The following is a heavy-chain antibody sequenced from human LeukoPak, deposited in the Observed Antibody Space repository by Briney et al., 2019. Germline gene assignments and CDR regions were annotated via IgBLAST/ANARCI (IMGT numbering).Heavy chain of an antibody. CDR3: AKGSDSSGFYLDS. V-gene: IGHV3-30*02. Sequence: PGGSLRLSCAAPGFTFRSYAMHWVRQAPGKGLEWVAYMRNDGNTQYYAEPVKGRFTISRDNSRNTLYLEMNSLRAEDSAVYHCAKGSDSSGFYLDSWGQGTLVTVSS. CDR2: MRNDGNTQ. J-gene: IGHJ4*02. CDR1: GFTFRSYA. D-gene: IGHD3-22*01.